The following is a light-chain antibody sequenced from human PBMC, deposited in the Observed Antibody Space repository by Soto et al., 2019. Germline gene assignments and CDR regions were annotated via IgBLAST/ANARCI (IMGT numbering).Light chain of an antibody. CDR2: DVS. CDR1: QSVSNS. CDR3: QQRTNWPLT. V-gene: IGKV3-11*01. Sequence: EIVLTQSPATLSLSPGERATLSCWASQSVSNSLAWYQQRPGQSPRLLIYDVSTRATGIPARFGGSGSGTDFTLTISSPETEDFAVYYCQQRTNWPLTFGGGTKVEI. J-gene: IGKJ4*01.